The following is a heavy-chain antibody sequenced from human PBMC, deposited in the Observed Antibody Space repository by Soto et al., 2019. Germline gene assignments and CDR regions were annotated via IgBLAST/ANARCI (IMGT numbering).Heavy chain of an antibody. CDR3: AKAITIFGVVNPATYYFDY. CDR2: INHSGST. CDR1: GDSFNNHY. V-gene: IGHV4-34*01. Sequence: SETLSLTCTVSGDSFNNHYWSWIRQPAGKGLEWLGEINHSGSTNYNPSLKSRVTISVDTSKNQFSLKLSSVTAADTAVYYCAKAITIFGVVNPATYYFDYWGQGTLVTV. D-gene: IGHD3-3*01. J-gene: IGHJ4*02.